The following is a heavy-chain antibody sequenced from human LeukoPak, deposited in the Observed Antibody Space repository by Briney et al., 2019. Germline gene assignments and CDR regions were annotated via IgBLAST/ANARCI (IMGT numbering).Heavy chain of an antibody. CDR2: INAANGHT. J-gene: IGHJ6*03. CDR3: ARDGPSPLAAAGSPPLLSSEEYYMDV. V-gene: IGHV1-3*03. Sequence: ASVKVSCKASGYTFTNYAIHWARQAPGQRFEWMGWINAANGHTKYSQEFQDRITITRDTFATTAYMELSNLRSEDMALYYCARDGPSPLAAAGSPPLLSSEEYYMDVWGKGTTVTISS. D-gene: IGHD6-13*01. CDR1: GYTFTNYA.